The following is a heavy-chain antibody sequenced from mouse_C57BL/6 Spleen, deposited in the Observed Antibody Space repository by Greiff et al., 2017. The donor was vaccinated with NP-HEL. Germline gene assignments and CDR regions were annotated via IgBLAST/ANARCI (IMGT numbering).Heavy chain of an antibody. J-gene: IGHJ3*01. CDR3: ARDEFITPSEFAY. Sequence: EVQLQQSGPELVKPGASVKMSCKASGYTFTDYNMHWVKQSHGKSLEWIGYINPYNGGTSYNQKFKGKATLTVNKSSSTAYMELRSLTSEDSAVYYCARDEFITPSEFAYWGQGTLVTISA. CDR1: GYTFTDYN. D-gene: IGHD1-1*01. V-gene: IGHV1-22*01. CDR2: INPYNGGT.